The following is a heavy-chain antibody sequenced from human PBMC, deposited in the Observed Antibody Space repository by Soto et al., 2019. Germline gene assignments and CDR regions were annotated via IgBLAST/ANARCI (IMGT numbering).Heavy chain of an antibody. D-gene: IGHD6-13*01. J-gene: IGHJ4*02. Sequence: WGSMRLSCAASGCTFRSYSMNWVRQAPWKGLEWVSSISSSSSYIYYADSVKGRFTISRDNAKNSLYLQMNSLRAEETAVYYCARDRSSSWYRLFDYWGQGTLLTVSS. CDR2: ISSSSSYI. CDR3: ARDRSSSWYRLFDY. CDR1: GCTFRSYS. V-gene: IGHV3-21*01.